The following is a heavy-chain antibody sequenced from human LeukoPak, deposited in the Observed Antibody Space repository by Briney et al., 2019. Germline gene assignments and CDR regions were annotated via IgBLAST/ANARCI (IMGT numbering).Heavy chain of an antibody. CDR3: ARSRYTGSHFDY. Sequence: PGGSLRRSSAASGFTFSSYWVQWVRQAPGKGLVWISRINSDGSSLSYADSVKGRFTTSRDNAKNTVYLQMNSLRAEDTAVYYCARSRYTGSHFDYWGQGTLVTVSS. J-gene: IGHJ4*02. D-gene: IGHD1-26*01. V-gene: IGHV3-74*01. CDR1: GFTFSSYW. CDR2: INSDGSSL.